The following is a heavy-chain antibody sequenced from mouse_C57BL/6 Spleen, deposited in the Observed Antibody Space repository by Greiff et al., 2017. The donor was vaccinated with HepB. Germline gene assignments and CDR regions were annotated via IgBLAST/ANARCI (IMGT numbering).Heavy chain of an antibody. Sequence: QVQLQQSGAELVRPGSSVKLSCKASGYTFTSYWMHWVKQRPIQGLEWIGNIDPSDSETHYNQKFKDKATLTVDKSSSTAYMQLSSLTSEDSAVYYCARSRGSSYENWYFDVWGTGTTVTVSS. V-gene: IGHV1-52*01. CDR3: ARSRGSSYENWYFDV. J-gene: IGHJ1*03. CDR2: IDPSDSET. CDR1: GYTFTSYW. D-gene: IGHD1-1*01.